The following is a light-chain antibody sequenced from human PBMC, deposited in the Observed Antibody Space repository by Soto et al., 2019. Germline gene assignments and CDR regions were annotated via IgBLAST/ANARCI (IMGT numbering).Light chain of an antibody. J-gene: IGLJ2*01. Sequence: QSVLTQPPSVSGAPGQRVTISCTGSSSNIGAGYDVHWYQQLPGTAPKLLIYGNTNRPSGVPDRFSGSKSDTSASLAITGLQTADEADYYCQSSDYSLSGSVLFGGGTKLTVL. V-gene: IGLV1-40*01. CDR3: QSSDYSLSGSVL. CDR2: GNT. CDR1: SSNIGAGYD.